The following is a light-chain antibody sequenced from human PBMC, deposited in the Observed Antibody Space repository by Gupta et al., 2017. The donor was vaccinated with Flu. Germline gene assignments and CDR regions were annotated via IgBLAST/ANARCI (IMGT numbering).Light chain of an antibody. Sequence: DIVMTQSLLSLPVTPGEPASISCRSSQSLLHSNGYNYLDWYLQKPGQSLQLLIYLGSNRASGVPDRFSGSGSRTDFTLKISIMDAAVVGVYYCMQSVQTRYSFGQGTKLEIK. J-gene: IGKJ2*03. CDR1: QSLLHSNGYNY. CDR3: MQSVQTRYS. V-gene: IGKV2-28*01. CDR2: LGS.